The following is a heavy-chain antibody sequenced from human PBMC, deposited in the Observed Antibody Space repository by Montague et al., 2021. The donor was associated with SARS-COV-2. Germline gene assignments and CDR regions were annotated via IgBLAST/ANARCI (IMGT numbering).Heavy chain of an antibody. CDR3: VRDWTYDSGSCYYDVFDM. CDR1: EFSFRDYW. Sequence: SLRLSCAASEFSFRDYWMTWVRQAPGKGLEWVANIRKDGSEQNYVDSVRGRFTISRDDAKNLLYLEMNGLRAEDTAVYHCVRDWTYDSGSCYYDVFDMWGQGTVVTVSS. CDR2: IRKDGSEQ. D-gene: IGHD3-10*01. J-gene: IGHJ3*02. V-gene: IGHV3-7*03.